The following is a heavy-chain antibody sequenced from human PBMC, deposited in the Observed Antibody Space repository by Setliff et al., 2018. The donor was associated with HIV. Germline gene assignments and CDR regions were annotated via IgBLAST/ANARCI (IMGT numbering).Heavy chain of an antibody. Sequence: SETLSLTCAVYGGSFSGYYWSWIRQPPGKGLEWIGEINHSGGTNYNPSLKSRLTISVDTSKNQFSLRLSSVTAADTGVYYCARHRDPPGTSWIYYYYYMDLWGEGTTVTVSS. CDR3: ARHRDPPGTSWIYYYYYMDL. J-gene: IGHJ6*03. CDR2: INHSGGT. V-gene: IGHV4-34*01. CDR1: GGSFSGYY. D-gene: IGHD6-13*01.